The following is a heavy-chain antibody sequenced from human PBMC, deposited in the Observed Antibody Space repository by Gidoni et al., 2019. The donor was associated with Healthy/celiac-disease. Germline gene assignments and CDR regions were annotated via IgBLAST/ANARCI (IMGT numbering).Heavy chain of an antibody. V-gene: IGHV3-23*01. Sequence: EVQLLESGGDLVQPGGSLRLSCAASGFTFSSYAMNWVRQAPGKGLEGVSGISDNGGSTYYADAVKGRFTISRDNSKNTLYLQMNSLRAEDTAVYYCAKDGGATVTTGDGFDYWGQGTLVTVSS. CDR2: ISDNGGST. D-gene: IGHD4-17*01. J-gene: IGHJ4*02. CDR1: GFTFSSYA. CDR3: AKDGGATVTTGDGFDY.